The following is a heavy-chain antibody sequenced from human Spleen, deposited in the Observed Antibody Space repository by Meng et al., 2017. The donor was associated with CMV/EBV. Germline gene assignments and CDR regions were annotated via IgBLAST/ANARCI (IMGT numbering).Heavy chain of an antibody. D-gene: IGHD2-2*01. V-gene: IGHV1-2*02. CDR3: ARDLEAVDIVVVPAAEDY. Sequence: FTDSYTRWGRQAPGQGLEWMGWINPNSGATHYAQRFQDRVAVTSDMSISTTYMELSRLRSDDAAVYYCARDLEAVDIVVVPAAEDYWGQGTLVTVSS. CDR1: FTDSY. J-gene: IGHJ4*02. CDR2: INPNSGAT.